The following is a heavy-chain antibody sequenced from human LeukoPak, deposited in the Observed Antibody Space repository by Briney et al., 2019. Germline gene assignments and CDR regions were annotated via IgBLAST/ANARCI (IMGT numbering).Heavy chain of an antibody. Sequence: SETLSLTCAVFGGSFSDYTWTWIRQTPGKGLEWIGYIFHSGLTNYNSALRSRVTLSVDTARNQLSLKLTSVTAADTAVYYCTREVSTVTFDYWGQGTLVTVSS. CDR3: TREVSTVTFDY. J-gene: IGHJ4*02. D-gene: IGHD4-17*01. CDR2: IFHSGLT. CDR1: GGSFSDYT. V-gene: IGHV4-59*01.